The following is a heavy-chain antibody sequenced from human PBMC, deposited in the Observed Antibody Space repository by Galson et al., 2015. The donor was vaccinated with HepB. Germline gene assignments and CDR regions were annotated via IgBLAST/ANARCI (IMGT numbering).Heavy chain of an antibody. J-gene: IGHJ4*01. CDR2: VHHSGNT. CDR1: GGSISSSYNY. V-gene: IGHV4-39*07. Sequence: ETLSLTCTVSGGSISSSYNYWGWIRQPPGKGLEWIGSVHHSGNTYYNPSLKSRVTVSIDTSENHFSLKLTSVTAADTAVYYCARVGCSSTTCYLPDFWGHGTLVLVSS. CDR3: ARVGCSSTTCYLPDF. D-gene: IGHD2-2*01.